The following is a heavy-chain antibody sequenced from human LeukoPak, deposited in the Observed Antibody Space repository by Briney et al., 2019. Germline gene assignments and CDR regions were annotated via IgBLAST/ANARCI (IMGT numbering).Heavy chain of an antibody. CDR1: GYTFTSYG. J-gene: IGHJ4*02. D-gene: IGHD1-26*01. V-gene: IGHV1-18*01. CDR2: ISGYNGNT. Sequence: ASVKVSCKASGYTFTSYGITWVRRAPGQGLEWMGWISGYNGNTNYAQKLQGRVTMTTDTSTSTAYMELGSLRSDDTAVYYCARREVGATQRDFDYWGQGTLVTVSS. CDR3: ARREVGATQRDFDY.